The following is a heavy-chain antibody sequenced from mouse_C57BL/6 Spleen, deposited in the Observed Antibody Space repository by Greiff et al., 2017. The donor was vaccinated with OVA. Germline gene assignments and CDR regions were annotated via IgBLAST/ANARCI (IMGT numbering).Heavy chain of an antibody. V-gene: IGHV8-8*01. J-gene: IGHJ1*03. CDR2: IWWDDDK. D-gene: IGHD1-1*01. CDR1: GFSLSTFGMG. Sequence: QVTLKVSGPGILQPSQSLSLTCSFSGFSLSTFGMGVGWIRQPSGKGLEWLAHIWWDDDKYYNPALKSRPTISKDTSKNQVFLKNANVDTADTATYYCARPYYDGSSHARYFDVWGTGTTVTVSS. CDR3: ARPYYDGSSHARYFDV.